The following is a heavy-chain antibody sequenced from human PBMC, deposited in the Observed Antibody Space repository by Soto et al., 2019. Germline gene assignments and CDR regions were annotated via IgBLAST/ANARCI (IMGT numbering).Heavy chain of an antibody. CDR3: AKDPQLVLFTAYYFDY. D-gene: IGHD6-6*01. CDR1: GFTFSSYA. Sequence: GGSLRLSCAASGFTFSSYAMSWVRQAPGKGLEWVSAISGSGGSTYYADSVKGRFTISRGNSKNTLYLQMNSLRAEDTAVYYCAKDPQLVLFTAYYFDYWGQGTLVTVSS. CDR2: ISGSGGST. V-gene: IGHV3-23*01. J-gene: IGHJ4*02.